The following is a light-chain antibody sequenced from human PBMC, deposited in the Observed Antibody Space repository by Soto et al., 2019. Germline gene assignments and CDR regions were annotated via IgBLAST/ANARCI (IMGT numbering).Light chain of an antibody. V-gene: IGLV2-8*01. J-gene: IGLJ1*01. CDR1: KNDIGVYDF. CDR2: EVV. CDR3: KSYAGSNTYF. Sequence: QSALTQPPSASGSPGQSVTISCTGTKNDIGVYDFVSWYQHHPGKAPRLIIYEVVQRPSGVTDRFSGSKSGNTASLTVSGLQAADEAEYFCKSYAGSNTYFFGSVTKLTVL.